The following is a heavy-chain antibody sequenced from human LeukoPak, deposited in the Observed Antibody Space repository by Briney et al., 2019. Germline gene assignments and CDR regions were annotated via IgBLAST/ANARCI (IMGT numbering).Heavy chain of an antibody. V-gene: IGHV3-7*01. CDR2: VKEDGTTK. J-gene: IGHJ4*02. Sequence: PGGSLRLSCAASGFSFNNYWISWLRQAPGKGLEWVANVKEDGTTKQYVDSVKGRFTISRDNAKNSLYLQMDSLRAEDTAVYYCVSQEVVPHWGQGTLVSVSS. CDR1: GFSFNNYW. D-gene: IGHD3-16*02. CDR3: VSQEVVPH.